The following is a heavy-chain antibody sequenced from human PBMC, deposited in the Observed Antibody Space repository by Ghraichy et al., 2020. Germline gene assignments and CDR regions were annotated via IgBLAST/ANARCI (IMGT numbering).Heavy chain of an antibody. CDR1: GGSLSGYY. V-gene: IGHV4-34*01. J-gene: IGHJ4*02. Sequence: SETLSLTCAVFGGSLSGYYWNWIRQPPGKGLEWIGEINDSGSTNYNSSLKSRVTISIDTSKNQFSLRLSSVTAADTAVYYCARGRKHFDYYDRPRGYFDYWGQGTLVTGSS. D-gene: IGHD3-22*01. CDR3: ARGRKHFDYYDRPRGYFDY. CDR2: INDSGST.